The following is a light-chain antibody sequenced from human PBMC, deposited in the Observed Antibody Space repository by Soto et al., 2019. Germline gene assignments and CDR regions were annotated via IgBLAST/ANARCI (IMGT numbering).Light chain of an antibody. J-gene: IGKJ4*01. CDR1: QTVSSSY. CDR3: QQYGSSPPLS. CDR2: GTF. Sequence: EIVLTQSPGTLSLSPGERATLSCRASQTVSSSYLAWYQHRAGQAPRLLIFGTFTRATDIPDRFSGSGSGTYFTLTISRLEPEDSAVYYCQQYGSSPPLSFGGGTKVEIK. V-gene: IGKV3-20*01.